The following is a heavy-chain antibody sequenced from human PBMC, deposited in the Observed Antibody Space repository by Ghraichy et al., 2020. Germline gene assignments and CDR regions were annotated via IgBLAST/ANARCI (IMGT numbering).Heavy chain of an antibody. CDR3: ARDITMTYGMDV. D-gene: IGHD3-22*01. CDR2: IWYDGSNK. CDR1: GFTFSSYG. Sequence: GGSLRLSCAASGFTFSSYGMHWVRQAPGKGLEWVAVIWYDGSNKYYADSVKGRFTISRDNSKNTLYLQMNSLRAEDTAVYYCARDITMTYGMDVWGQGTTVTVSS. J-gene: IGHJ6*02. V-gene: IGHV3-33*01.